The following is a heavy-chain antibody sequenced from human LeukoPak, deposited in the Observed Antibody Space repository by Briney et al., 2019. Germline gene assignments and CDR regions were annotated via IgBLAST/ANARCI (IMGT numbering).Heavy chain of an antibody. CDR1: GSTFSSYA. V-gene: IGHV3-30*04. D-gene: IGHD2-8*01. Sequence: GGSLRLSCAASGSTFSSYAMHWVRQAPGKGLEWVAVISYDGSNKYYADSVKGRFTISRDNSKNTLYLQMNSLRAEDTAVYYCARDNGYFDYWGQGTLVTVSS. CDR2: ISYDGSNK. CDR3: ARDNGYFDY. J-gene: IGHJ4*02.